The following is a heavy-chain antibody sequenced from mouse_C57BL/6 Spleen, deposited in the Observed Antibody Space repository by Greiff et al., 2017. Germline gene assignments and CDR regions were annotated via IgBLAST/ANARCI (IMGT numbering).Heavy chain of an antibody. J-gene: IGHJ4*01. V-gene: IGHV14-2*01. Sequence: EVQLQQSGAELVKPGASVKLSCTASGFNFTDYYMHWVKQRTEQGLEWIGSIDPEDGDTKYAQKFQGKATMTADTSSNTAYLQLSSLTSEDTAVYYCASTPVVATDYAMCYWGQGTSVTVSS. CDR2: IDPEDGDT. CDR3: ASTPVVATDYAMCY. D-gene: IGHD1-1*01. CDR1: GFNFTDYY.